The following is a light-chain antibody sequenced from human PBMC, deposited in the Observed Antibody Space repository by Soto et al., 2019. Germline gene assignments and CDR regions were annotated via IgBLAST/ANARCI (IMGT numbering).Light chain of an antibody. CDR3: QQYGVSPRT. J-gene: IGKJ1*01. CDR1: QSVASKY. Sequence: EIVLTQSPGTLSLSPGERVTLSCRASQSVASKYLVWYQQKPGQAPSLLIYGASTRATGIPDRFSGSGSGTDFTLTISRLEPEDSAVYYCQQYGVSPRTFGQGTKVEI. V-gene: IGKV3-20*01. CDR2: GAS.